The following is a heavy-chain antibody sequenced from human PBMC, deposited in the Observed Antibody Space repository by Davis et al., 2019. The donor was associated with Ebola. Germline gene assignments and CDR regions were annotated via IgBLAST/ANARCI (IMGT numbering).Heavy chain of an antibody. V-gene: IGHV1-69*13. CDR2: IIPIFGTA. J-gene: IGHJ5*02. CDR3: ARDPSGYDFWSGYYTGGWFDP. Sequence: SVKVSCKASGGTFSSYAISWVRQAPGQGLEWMGGIIPIFGTANYAQKFQGRVTITADESTSTAYMELSSLRSEDTAVYYCARDPSGYDFWSGYYTGGWFDPWGQGTLVTVSS. CDR1: GGTFSSYA. D-gene: IGHD3-3*01.